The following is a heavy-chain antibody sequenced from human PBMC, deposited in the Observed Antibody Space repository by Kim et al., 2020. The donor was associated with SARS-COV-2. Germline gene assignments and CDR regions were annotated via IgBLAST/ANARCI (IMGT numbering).Heavy chain of an antibody. V-gene: IGHV5-51*01. J-gene: IGHJ4*02. Sequence: RYSPSFQGQVTISADKSISTAYLQWSSLKASDTAMYYCARHFDWSYYFDYWGQGTLVTVSS. CDR3: ARHFDWSYYFDY. D-gene: IGHD3-9*01.